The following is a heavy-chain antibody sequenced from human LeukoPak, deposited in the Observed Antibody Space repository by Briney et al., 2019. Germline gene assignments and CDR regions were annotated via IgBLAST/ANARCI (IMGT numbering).Heavy chain of an antibody. V-gene: IGHV4-59*08. Sequence: SETLSLTCTVSGGSISSYYWSWIRQSPGKGLEWIGYIFYSGSTNYNPSLKSRVTISLDTSKNHFSLKLSSVTAADTAVYYCGRHPAPSGYFPHYSYYYYMDVWGKGTTVTVSS. CDR3: GRHPAPSGYFPHYSYYYYMDV. CDR2: IFYSGST. J-gene: IGHJ6*03. D-gene: IGHD3-22*01. CDR1: GGSISSYY.